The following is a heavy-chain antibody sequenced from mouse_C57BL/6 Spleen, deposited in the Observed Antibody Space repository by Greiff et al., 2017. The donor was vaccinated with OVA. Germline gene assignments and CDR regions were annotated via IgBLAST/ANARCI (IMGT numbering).Heavy chain of an antibody. Sequence: EVKLMESGGGLVKPGGSLKLSCAASGFTFSDYGMHWVRQAPEKGLEWVAYISSGSSTIYYADTVKGRFTISRDNAKNTLYLQMTSLWADDTAMYYCASPYYGSSYYYAMDYGGQGTSVTVSS. CDR3: ASPYYGSSYYYAMDY. CDR1: GFTFSDYG. V-gene: IGHV5-17*01. CDR2: ISSGSSTI. J-gene: IGHJ4*01. D-gene: IGHD1-1*01.